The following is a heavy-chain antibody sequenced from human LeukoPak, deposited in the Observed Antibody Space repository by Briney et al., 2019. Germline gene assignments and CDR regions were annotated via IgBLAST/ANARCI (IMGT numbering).Heavy chain of an antibody. CDR1: GGSISSYC. CDR2: IYYSGST. D-gene: IGHD5-24*01. CDR3: ARVSREMATIREAYFDY. J-gene: IGHJ4*02. Sequence: ASETLSLTCTVSGGSISSYCWSWIRQPPGKGLEWIGYIYYSGSTNYNPSLKSRVTISVDTSKNQFSLKLSSVTAADTAVYYCARVSREMATIREAYFDYWGQGTLVTVSS. V-gene: IGHV4-59*01.